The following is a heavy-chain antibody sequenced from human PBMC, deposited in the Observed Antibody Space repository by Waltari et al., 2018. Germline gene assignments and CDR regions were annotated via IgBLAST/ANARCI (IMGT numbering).Heavy chain of an antibody. Sequence: QVQLQQWGAGLLKPSETLSLTCAVYDGSFSGYFWSWIRQPPGKGLEWIGQINRDGSNIYNPSLKSRVAMSVDTLKSQISLRLTSVTAADAAVYYCARVGDYHGSGRFGLDVWGQGTRVTVSS. CDR2: INRDGSN. CDR3: ARVGDYHGSGRFGLDV. CDR1: DGSFSGYF. V-gene: IGHV4-34*01. D-gene: IGHD3-10*01. J-gene: IGHJ6*02.